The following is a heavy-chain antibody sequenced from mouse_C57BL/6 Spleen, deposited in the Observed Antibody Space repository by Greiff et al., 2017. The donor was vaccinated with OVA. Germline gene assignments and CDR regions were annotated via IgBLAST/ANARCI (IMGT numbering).Heavy chain of an antibody. CDR1: GFNIKNTY. D-gene: IGHD1-1*01. CDR2: IDPANGNT. V-gene: IGHV14-3*01. Sequence: EVQLVESVAELVRPGASVKLSCTASGFNIKNTYMHWVKQRPEQGLEWIGRIDPANGNTKYAPKFQGKATITADTSSNTAYLQLSSLTSEDTAIYYCARSHLITTVVEGYFDVWGTGTTVTVSS. J-gene: IGHJ1*03. CDR3: ARSHLITTVVEGYFDV.